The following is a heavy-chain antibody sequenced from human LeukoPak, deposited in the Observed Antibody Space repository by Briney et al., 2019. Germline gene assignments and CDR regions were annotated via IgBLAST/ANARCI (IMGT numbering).Heavy chain of an antibody. CDR3: ANWSRYSSSFDY. CDR2: INPNSGGT. J-gene: IGHJ4*02. D-gene: IGHD6-13*01. Sequence: ASVKVSCKASGYTFTGYYMHWVRQAPGQGLEWMGRINPNSGGTNYAQKFQGRVTMTRDTSISTAYMELSRLRSDDTAVYYCANWSRYSSSFDYWGQGTLVTVSS. V-gene: IGHV1-2*06. CDR1: GYTFTGYY.